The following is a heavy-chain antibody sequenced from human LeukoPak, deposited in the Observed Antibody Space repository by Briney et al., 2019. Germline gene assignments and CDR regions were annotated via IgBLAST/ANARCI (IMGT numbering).Heavy chain of an antibody. Sequence: SQTLSLTCTVSGGSLSSGGYYWSWIRQPPGKGLEWIGSIYYSGSTYYNPSLKSRVTISVDTSKNQFSLKLSSVTAADTAVYYCAREDYDILTGYPFDYWGQGTLVTVSS. CDR2: IYYSGST. V-gene: IGHV4-39*07. J-gene: IGHJ4*02. D-gene: IGHD3-9*01. CDR3: AREDYDILTGYPFDY. CDR1: GGSLSSGGYY.